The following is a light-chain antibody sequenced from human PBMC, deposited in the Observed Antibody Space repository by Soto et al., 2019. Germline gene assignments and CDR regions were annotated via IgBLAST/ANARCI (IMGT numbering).Light chain of an antibody. CDR3: QQLNSYPLT. J-gene: IGKJ4*01. CDR1: QGIRND. Sequence: AIQMTQSPSSLSASVGDRVTITCRASQGIRNDLAWYQQKPGKAPNLLIYAASNLQIGVPSRFSGSGSGTDFTLTISSLQPEDFATYYCQQLNSYPLTFGGGTKVEIK. V-gene: IGKV1-6*01. CDR2: AAS.